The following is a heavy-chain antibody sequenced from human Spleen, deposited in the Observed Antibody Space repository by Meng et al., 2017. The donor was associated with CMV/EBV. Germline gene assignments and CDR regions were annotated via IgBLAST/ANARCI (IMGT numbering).Heavy chain of an antibody. V-gene: IGHV4-39*01. D-gene: IGHD3-3*01. CDR2: IYYSGST. J-gene: IGHJ3*02. Sequence: WIRQPPGKGLEWIGSIYYSGSTYYNPSLKSRVTISVDTSKNQFSLKLSSVTAADTAVYYCARQDRVSRHNRSAYYDFWNPVGGAFDIWGQGTMVTVSS. CDR3: ARQDRVSRHNRSAYYDFWNPVGGAFDI.